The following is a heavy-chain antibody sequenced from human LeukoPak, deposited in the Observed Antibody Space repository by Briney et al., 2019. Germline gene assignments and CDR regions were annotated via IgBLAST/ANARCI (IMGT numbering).Heavy chain of an antibody. D-gene: IGHD2-2*02. J-gene: IGHJ4*02. CDR1: GFTFSSYA. CDR2: ISGSGGST. V-gene: IGHV3-23*01. CDR3: AKSKSVYCSSTSCYTVNFDY. Sequence: QPGGSLRLSGAASGFTFSSYAMSWVRQAPGKGLEWVSAISGSGGSTYYADSVKGRFTISRDNSKNTLYLQMNSLRAEDTAVYYCAKSKSVYCSSTSCYTVNFDYWGQGTLVTVSS.